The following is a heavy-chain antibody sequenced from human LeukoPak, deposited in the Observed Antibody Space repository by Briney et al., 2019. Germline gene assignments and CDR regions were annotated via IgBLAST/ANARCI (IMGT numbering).Heavy chain of an antibody. V-gene: IGHV3-21*01. Sequence: PGGSLRLSCAASGFTFSTYSINWVRQAPGKGLEWVSSISLSSTYIYYADSVKGRFTISRDNAKNSLYLQMNSLRAEDTAIYYCARGPGYSSGMDVWGQGTTVTVSS. J-gene: IGHJ6*02. CDR1: GFTFSTYS. D-gene: IGHD5-18*01. CDR3: ARGPGYSSGMDV. CDR2: ISLSSTYI.